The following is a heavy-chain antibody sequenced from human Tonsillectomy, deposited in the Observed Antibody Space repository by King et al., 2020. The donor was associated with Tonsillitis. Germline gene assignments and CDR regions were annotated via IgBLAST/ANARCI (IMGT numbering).Heavy chain of an antibody. Sequence: VQLVESGAEVKKPGESLKISCAGSGYRFTTSWIGWVRQMPGNGLEWLGIIYPGDSDTRYNPSFQGQVTISADKSISTAYLQWSSLKASDTAMFYCAKGDTIFQSDYWGQGTLVTVSS. D-gene: IGHD3-3*01. V-gene: IGHV5-51*03. CDR1: GYRFTTSW. CDR2: IYPGDSDT. J-gene: IGHJ4*02. CDR3: AKGDTIFQSDY.